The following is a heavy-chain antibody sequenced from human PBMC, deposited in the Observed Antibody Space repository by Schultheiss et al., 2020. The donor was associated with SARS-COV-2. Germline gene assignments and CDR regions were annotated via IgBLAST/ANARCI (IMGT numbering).Heavy chain of an antibody. J-gene: IGHJ6*02. Sequence: SVKVSCKASGGTFSSYAISWVRQAPGQGLEWMGGIIPIFGTANYAQKFQGRVTMTTDTSTSTAYMELRSLRSDDTAVYYCARELVQLDYYYGMDVWGQGTTVTVSS. CDR2: IIPIFGTA. V-gene: IGHV1-69*05. CDR3: ARELVQLDYYYGMDV. D-gene: IGHD1-1*01. CDR1: GGTFSSYA.